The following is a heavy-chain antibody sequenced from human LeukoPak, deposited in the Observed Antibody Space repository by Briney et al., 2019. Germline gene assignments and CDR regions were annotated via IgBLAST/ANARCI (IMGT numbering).Heavy chain of an antibody. Sequence: GGSLRLSCAASGFTFSDYYMSWIRQAPGKGLEWVSYISSSGSTIYYADSVEGRFTISRDNAKNSLYLQMNSLRAEDTAVYYCARDRYSGSYPLDYWGQGTLVTVSS. J-gene: IGHJ4*02. CDR2: ISSSGSTI. CDR3: ARDRYSGSYPLDY. D-gene: IGHD1-26*01. V-gene: IGHV3-11*01. CDR1: GFTFSDYY.